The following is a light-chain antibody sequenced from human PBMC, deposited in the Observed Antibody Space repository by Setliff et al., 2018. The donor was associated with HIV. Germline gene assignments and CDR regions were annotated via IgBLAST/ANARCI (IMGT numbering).Light chain of an antibody. V-gene: IGLV2-14*03. CDR1: SSDVGGYNY. J-gene: IGLJ3*02. CDR3: SSYTASSTLV. CDR2: DVS. Sequence: QSVLTQPASVSGSPGQSITISCTGSSSDVGGYNYVSWYQQHPGKVPKLMIYDVSQRPSGVSDRFPGSKSGITASLTISGLQPEDESDYYCSSYTASSTLVFGGGTKVTVL.